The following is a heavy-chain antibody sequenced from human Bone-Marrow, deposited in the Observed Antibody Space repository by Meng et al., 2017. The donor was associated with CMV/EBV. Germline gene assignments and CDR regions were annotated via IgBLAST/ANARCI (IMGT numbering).Heavy chain of an antibody. CDR3: ARGPDFSY. D-gene: IGHD3/OR15-3a*01. J-gene: IGHJ4*02. CDR1: GFTFSSYS. Sequence: LSLTCAASGFTFSSYSMNWVRQAPGKGLEWVSSISSSSSYIYYADSVKGRFTISRDNAKNSLYLQMNSLRAEDTAVYYCARGPDFSYWGQGTLVTVSS. CDR2: ISSSSSYI. V-gene: IGHV3-21*01.